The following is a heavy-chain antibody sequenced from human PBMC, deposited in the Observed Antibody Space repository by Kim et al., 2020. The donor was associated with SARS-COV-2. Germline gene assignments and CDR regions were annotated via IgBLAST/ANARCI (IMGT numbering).Heavy chain of an antibody. CDR2: IYSDGTIR. Sequence: GGSLRLSCEASGFTFSEWWMHWIRQAPGKGLVWVSRIYSDGTIRNYADSVKGRFSISRDNAKSTLYLQMNSLRAEDTALYYCAGSLTYGPSVDACGQWTL. CDR3: AGSLTYGPSVDA. D-gene: IGHD3-10*01. CDR1: GFTFSEWW. V-gene: IGHV3-74*01. J-gene: IGHJ4*03.